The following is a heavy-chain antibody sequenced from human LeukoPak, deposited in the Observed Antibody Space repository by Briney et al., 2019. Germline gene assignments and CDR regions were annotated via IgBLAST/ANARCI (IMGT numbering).Heavy chain of an antibody. Sequence: PSETLSLTCAVYSGSFSGYYWTWIRQAPGKGLEWIGEINHVGSTKYNPSLKSRATMSVDPSKNQFSLKLSAVTAADTAFYYCARGRNNQITMIRGPNHYFGLDFWGQGTTVIVSS. CDR1: SGSFSGYY. CDR2: INHVGST. D-gene: IGHD3-10*01. CDR3: ARGRNNQITMIRGPNHYFGLDF. J-gene: IGHJ6*02. V-gene: IGHV4-34*01.